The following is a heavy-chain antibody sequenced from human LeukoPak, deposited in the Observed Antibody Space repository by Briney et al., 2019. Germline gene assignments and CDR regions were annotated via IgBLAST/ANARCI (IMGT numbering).Heavy chain of an antibody. D-gene: IGHD3-10*01. J-gene: IGHJ6*03. Sequence: GGSLRLSCAASGVSFSNYGMHWVRQAPGKGLEWVAFIRFDGTNKYYADSVKGRFTISRDNSKNTLYLQMDSLRAEDTAVYYCAKNGGSYYGDYYYYYMDVWGKGTTVTVSS. CDR3: AKNGGSYYGDYYYYYMDV. CDR2: IRFDGTNK. V-gene: IGHV3-30*02. CDR1: GVSFSNYG.